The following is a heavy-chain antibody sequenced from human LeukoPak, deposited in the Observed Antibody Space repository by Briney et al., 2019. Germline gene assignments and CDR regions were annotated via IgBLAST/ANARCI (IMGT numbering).Heavy chain of an antibody. V-gene: IGHV1-46*01. CDR3: ARLKGPRDY. CDR1: GYTFTSYY. CDR2: INPSGGST. Sequence: ASVKVSCKASGYTFTSYYIHWVRQAPGQGLEWMGIINPSGGSTSYAQKFQGRVTTTRDTSTSTVYMDLSSLGSEDTAVYYCARLKGPRDYWGQGTLVTVSS. J-gene: IGHJ4*02.